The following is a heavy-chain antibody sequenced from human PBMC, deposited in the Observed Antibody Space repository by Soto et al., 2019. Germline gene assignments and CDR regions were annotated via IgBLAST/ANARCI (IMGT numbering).Heavy chain of an antibody. V-gene: IGHV1-18*01. D-gene: IGHD6-13*01. Sequence: ASVKVSCKGSDYTFTSYGISWVRQAPGQGLEWMGWISAYNGNTNYAQKLQGRVTMTTDTSTSTAYMELRSLRSDDTAVYYCARGPGIAAAGTISDYWGQGTLVTVSS. CDR2: ISAYNGNT. CDR3: ARGPGIAAAGTISDY. CDR1: DYTFTSYG. J-gene: IGHJ4*02.